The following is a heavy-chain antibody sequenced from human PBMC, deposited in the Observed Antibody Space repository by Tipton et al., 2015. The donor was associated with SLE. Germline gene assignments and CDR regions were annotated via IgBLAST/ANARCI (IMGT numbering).Heavy chain of an antibody. CDR1: GGSISSDY. CDR2: IYYSGTT. CDR3: ARLGRRGGNWYFDL. J-gene: IGHJ2*01. Sequence: TLSLTCTVSGGSISSDYWSWIRQPPGKGLEWIGWIYYSGTTNYNPSLKSRITISVDTSKNQVSLNLNSVTAADRAVYYCARLGRRGGNWYFDLWGRGTLDTVSS. D-gene: IGHD3-16*01. V-gene: IGHV4-59*08.